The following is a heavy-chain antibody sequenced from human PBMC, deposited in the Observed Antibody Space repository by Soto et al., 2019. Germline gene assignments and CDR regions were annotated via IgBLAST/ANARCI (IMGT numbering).Heavy chain of an antibody. V-gene: IGHV4-59*01. Sequence: SETLSLTCTVSGGSITNYDWSWIRQPPGMGLEWIGYIYNSGSTNYNPSLRSRVTISVDTSKNQFSLNVSSVTAADTAVYYCARGGESGYYSPWGYFYYMDVWGKGTTVTVSS. CDR2: IYNSGST. CDR1: GGSITNYD. D-gene: IGHD3-3*01. CDR3: ARGGESGYYSPWGYFYYMDV. J-gene: IGHJ6*03.